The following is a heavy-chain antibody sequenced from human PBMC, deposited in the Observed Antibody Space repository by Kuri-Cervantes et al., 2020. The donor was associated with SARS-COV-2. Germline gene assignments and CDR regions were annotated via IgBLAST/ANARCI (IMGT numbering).Heavy chain of an antibody. CDR2: IYHSRST. V-gene: IGHV4-38-2*01. CDR3: ARSIAAAGPIDY. CDR1: GYPISSGYY. Sequence: SQTLSLTRAVSGYPISSGYYWGRIRQSPGKGLEWIGSIYHSRSTYYNPSHKSRVTISVDTPKNQFPLKLSSVTAADTAVYYCARSIAAAGPIDYWGQGTLVTVSS. J-gene: IGHJ4*02. D-gene: IGHD6-13*01.